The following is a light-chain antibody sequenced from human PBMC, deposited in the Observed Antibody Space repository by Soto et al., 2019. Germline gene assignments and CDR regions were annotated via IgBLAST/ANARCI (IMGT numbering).Light chain of an antibody. CDR2: KVS. CDR3: NHNESYPFT. CDR1: QTINSW. Sequence: DIQMTQSPSTLSASVGDRVSITCRASQTINSWLAWYQQKPGKAPKLLISKVSTLEIGVPSRFSGSGSGTEFTLTITSLQLDDFAVYYCNHNESYPFTFGPGTNVDIK. J-gene: IGKJ3*01. V-gene: IGKV1-5*03.